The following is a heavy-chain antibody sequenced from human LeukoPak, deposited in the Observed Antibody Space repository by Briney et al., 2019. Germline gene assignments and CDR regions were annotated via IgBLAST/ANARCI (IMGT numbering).Heavy chain of an antibody. CDR3: AREGDRGSGSYSDY. J-gene: IGHJ4*02. CDR2: SNPSGGST. D-gene: IGHD3-10*01. V-gene: IGHV1-46*01. Sequence: ASVKVSCKASGDTFTTDYIHWVRQGPGQGPEWMGVSNPSGGSTSYAQKFQGRVTMTRDTSTSTVYMELSSLRSEDTAVYYCAREGDRGSGSYSDYWGQGTLVTVSS. CDR1: GDTFTTDY.